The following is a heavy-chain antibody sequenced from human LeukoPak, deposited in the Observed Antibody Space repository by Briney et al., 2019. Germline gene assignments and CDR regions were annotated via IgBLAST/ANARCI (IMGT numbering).Heavy chain of an antibody. CDR1: GFTFSSYA. D-gene: IGHD1-7*01. Sequence: GSSLRLSCAASGFTFSSYAMHWVRQAPGKGLEWVAVVSYDGSNKYYADSVKGRFTISRDNSKNTLYLQMNSLRAEDTAVYYCARVQLELPDYWGQGTLVTVSS. J-gene: IGHJ4*02. V-gene: IGHV3-30-3*01. CDR2: VSYDGSNK. CDR3: ARVQLELPDY.